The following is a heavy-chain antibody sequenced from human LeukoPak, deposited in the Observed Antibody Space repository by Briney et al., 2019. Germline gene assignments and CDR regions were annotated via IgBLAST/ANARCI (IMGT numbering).Heavy chain of an antibody. CDR1: GGSISSYY. Sequence: SETLSLTCTVSGGSISSYYWSWIRQPPGKGLEWIGYIYYSGSTNYNPSLKSRVTISVDTSKNQFSLKLSSVTAADTAVYYCARGGFGELLQYYYYYMDVWGKGTTVTVSS. D-gene: IGHD3-10*01. CDR3: ARGGFGELLQYYYYYMDV. CDR2: IYYSGST. J-gene: IGHJ6*03. V-gene: IGHV4-59*01.